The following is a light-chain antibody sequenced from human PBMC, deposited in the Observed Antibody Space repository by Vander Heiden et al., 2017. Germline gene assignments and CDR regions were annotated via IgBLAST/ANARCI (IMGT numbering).Light chain of an antibody. CDR2: DAS. V-gene: IGKV3-11*01. CDR1: QSVGSS. Sequence: EVVLTQSPATLSLSPGERATLSCRASQSVGSSLAWYQQKPGQAPRLLIYDASNRATGIPARFSSSGSGTDFTLTISSLEPEDFAVYYCQKRSNWPPVTFGGGTKVEI. CDR3: QKRSNWPPVT. J-gene: IGKJ4*01.